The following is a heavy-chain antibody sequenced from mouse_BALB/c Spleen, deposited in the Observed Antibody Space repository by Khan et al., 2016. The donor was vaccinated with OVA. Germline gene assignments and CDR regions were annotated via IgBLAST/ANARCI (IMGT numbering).Heavy chain of an antibody. CDR2: ISYSGSI. V-gene: IGHV3-2*02. CDR1: GYSITSDYA. CDR3: TGRRAY. Sequence: EVQLQESGPGLVKPSQSLSLTCTVAGYSITSDYAWNWIRQFPGNKLEWMGYISYSGSISYTPSLKSRISITRDTSKNQFFLQLSSVTTEDTATYYCTGRRAYWGQGTLVTVSA. J-gene: IGHJ3*01.